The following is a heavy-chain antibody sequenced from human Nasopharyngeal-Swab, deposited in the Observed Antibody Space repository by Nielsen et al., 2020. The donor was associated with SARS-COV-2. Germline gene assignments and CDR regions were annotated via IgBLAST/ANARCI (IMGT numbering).Heavy chain of an antibody. CDR1: GGSFSGYY. V-gene: IGHV4-34*01. D-gene: IGHD4-17*01. J-gene: IGHJ4*02. Sequence: LETLSLTCAVYGGSFSGYYWSWIRQPPGKGLEWIGEINHSGSTNYNPSLKSRVTISVDTSKNQFSLKLSSVTAADTAVYYCARGGWGDYPDYWGQGTLVTVSS. CDR2: INHSGST. CDR3: ARGGWGDYPDY.